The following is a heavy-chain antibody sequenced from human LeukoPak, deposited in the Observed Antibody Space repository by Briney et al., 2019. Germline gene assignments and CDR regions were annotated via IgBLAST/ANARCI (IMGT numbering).Heavy chain of an antibody. D-gene: IGHD2-2*01. Sequence: GGSLRLSCAASGFTFSSYGMHWVRQAPGKGLEWVAVIWYDGSNKYYADSVKGRFTISRDNSKNTLYLQMNSPRAEDKAVYYCATQRDDAFDIWGQGTLVTVSS. CDR2: IWYDGSNK. J-gene: IGHJ3*02. CDR3: ATQRDDAFDI. CDR1: GFTFSSYG. V-gene: IGHV3-33*01.